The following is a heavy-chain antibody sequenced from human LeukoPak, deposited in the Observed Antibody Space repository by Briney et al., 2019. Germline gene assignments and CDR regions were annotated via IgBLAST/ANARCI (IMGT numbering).Heavy chain of an antibody. Sequence: PSETLPLTCTVSGGSIRSYYWSWIRQPPGKALEWIGYIYYIGGTNYNPSLESRVNISLDTSKNQFSLQLNSVTAADTAVYYCARRYDTSGRLDYWGQGTLVTVSS. CDR2: IYYIGGT. CDR1: GGSIRSYY. D-gene: IGHD3-22*01. V-gene: IGHV4-59*08. J-gene: IGHJ4*02. CDR3: ARRYDTSGRLDY.